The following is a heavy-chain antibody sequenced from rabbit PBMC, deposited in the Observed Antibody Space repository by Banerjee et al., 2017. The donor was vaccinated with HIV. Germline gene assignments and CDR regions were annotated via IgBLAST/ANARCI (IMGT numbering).Heavy chain of an antibody. CDR2: IWTGSTDST. CDR3: ARAGSSYSRGFNL. D-gene: IGHD8-1*01. J-gene: IGHJ4*01. Sequence: QSLEESGGDLVKPGASLTLTYTASGIDFSSYYYMYWVRQAPEKGLEWIACIWTGSTDSTFYASWAKGRFTISKTSSTTVTLQMTSLTAADTATYFCARAGSSYSRGFNLWGPGTLVTV. CDR1: GIDFSSYYY. V-gene: IGHV1S40*01.